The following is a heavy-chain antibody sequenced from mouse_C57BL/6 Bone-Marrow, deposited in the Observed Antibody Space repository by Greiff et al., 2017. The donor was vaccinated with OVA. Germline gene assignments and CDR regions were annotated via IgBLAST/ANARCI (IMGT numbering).Heavy chain of an antibody. CDR2: ISSGSSTI. V-gene: IGHV5-17*01. D-gene: IGHD2-5*01. Sequence: EVKLVESGGGLVKPGGSLKLSCAASGFTFSDYGMHWVRQAPEKGLEWVAYISSGSSTIYYADTVKGRFTISRDNAKNTLFLQMTSLRSEDTAMYYCARGYYSNPLYFDVWGTGTTVTVSS. J-gene: IGHJ1*03. CDR3: ARGYYSNPLYFDV. CDR1: GFTFSDYG.